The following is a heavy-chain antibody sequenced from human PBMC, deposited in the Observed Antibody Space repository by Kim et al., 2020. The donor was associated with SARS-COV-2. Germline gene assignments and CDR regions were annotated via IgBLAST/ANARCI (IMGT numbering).Heavy chain of an antibody. V-gene: IGHV3-9*01. J-gene: IGHJ4*02. CDR3: ATDTDVRYSWLFDY. D-gene: IGHD5-18*01. Sequence: GGSLRLSCAASGLTFGDYAMRWVRQAPGKGLEWVSGISWNSGSIGNADSVKGRFTISRDNSQNSLFLQMNSLRAEDTALYYCATDTDVRYSWLFDYWGQG. CDR1: GLTFGDYA. CDR2: ISWNSGSI.